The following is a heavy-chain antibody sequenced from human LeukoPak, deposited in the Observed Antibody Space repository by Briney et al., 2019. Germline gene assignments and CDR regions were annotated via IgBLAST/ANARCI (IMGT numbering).Heavy chain of an antibody. CDR3: AKAPDNLNGWYYGDY. CDR1: GFTFSSYA. V-gene: IGHV3-23*01. J-gene: IGHJ4*02. D-gene: IGHD6-19*01. Sequence: PGGSLRLSCAAPGFTFSSYAMSWVRQAPGKGLEWVSAISGSGGSTYYADSVKGRFTISRDNSKNTLYLQMNSLRAEDTAVYYCAKAPDNLNGWYYGDYWGQGTLVTVSS. CDR2: ISGSGGST.